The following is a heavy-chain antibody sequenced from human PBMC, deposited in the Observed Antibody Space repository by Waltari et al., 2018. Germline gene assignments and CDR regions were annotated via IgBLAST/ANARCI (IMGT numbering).Heavy chain of an antibody. Sequence: QVHFVHSGAELKKLGALVRISCKASVYTVPTFAIHWVRQAPGQRLEWMGWINAGNGNTKYSQRLQGRVSMTRDTSATTAYLELTSLTSEDTGFYYCARDPGWYYADSWGQGTLVTVSS. CDR2: INAGNGNT. D-gene: IGHD6-19*01. CDR1: VYTVPTFA. V-gene: IGHV1-3*01. J-gene: IGHJ4*02. CDR3: ARDPGWYYADS.